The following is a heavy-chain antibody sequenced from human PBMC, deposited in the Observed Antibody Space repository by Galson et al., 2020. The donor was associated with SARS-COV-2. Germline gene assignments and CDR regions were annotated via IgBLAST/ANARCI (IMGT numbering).Heavy chain of an antibody. Sequence: GESLKISCAASGFTFSTYSMNWVRQAPGKGLEWVSYISGSRSTIFYADSVKGRFIISRDNAKNSLYLQMNSLRDEDTAVYYCARNANTYYDFWSGYYPHDSFDPWGQGTLVTVSS. CDR3: ARNANTYYDFWSGYYPHDSFDP. CDR2: ISGSRSTI. CDR1: GFTFSTYS. J-gene: IGHJ5*02. V-gene: IGHV3-48*02. D-gene: IGHD3-3*01.